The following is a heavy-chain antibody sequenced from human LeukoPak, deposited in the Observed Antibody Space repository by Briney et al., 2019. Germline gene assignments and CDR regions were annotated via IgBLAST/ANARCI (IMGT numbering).Heavy chain of an antibody. V-gene: IGHV5-51*01. CDR2: IYPGDSDT. CDR3: ARTYYYLSGSFDEKSPLGDAFDF. Sequence: KDGESLKISCKGSGYSFTTYWIGWVRQMPGRGLEWMGSIYPGDSDTKYSPSFQGQVTISADKSISTAYLQWGSLKASDTAIYYCARTYYYLSGSFDEKSPLGDAFDFWGQGTMVTVSS. D-gene: IGHD3-10*01. J-gene: IGHJ3*01. CDR1: GYSFTTYW.